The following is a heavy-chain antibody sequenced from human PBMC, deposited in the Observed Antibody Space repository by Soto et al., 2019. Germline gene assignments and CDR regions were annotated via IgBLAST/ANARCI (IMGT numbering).Heavy chain of an antibody. CDR3: ARVGEAAAGRRAYYYYGMDV. CDR1: GGSFSGYY. CDR2: INHSGST. J-gene: IGHJ6*02. V-gene: IGHV4-34*01. Sequence: SETLSLTCAVYGGSFSGYYWSWIRQPPGKGLEWIGEINHSGSTNYNPSLKSRVTISVATSKNQFSLKLSSVTAADTAVYYCARVGEAAAGRRAYYYYGMDVWGQGTTVTVSS. D-gene: IGHD6-13*01.